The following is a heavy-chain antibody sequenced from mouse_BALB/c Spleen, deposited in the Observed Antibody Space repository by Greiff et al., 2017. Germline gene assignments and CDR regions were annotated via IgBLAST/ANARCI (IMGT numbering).Heavy chain of an antibody. CDR3: ARHFITTDYYAMDY. Sequence: EVHLVESGGDLVKPGGSLKLSCAASGFTFSSYGMSWVRQTPDKRLEWVATISSGGSYTYYPDSVKGRFTISRDNAKNTLYLQMSSLKSEDTAMYYCARHFITTDYYAMDYWGQGTSVTVSS. CDR1: GFTFSSYG. CDR2: ISSGGSYT. V-gene: IGHV5-6*01. J-gene: IGHJ4*01. D-gene: IGHD1-2*01.